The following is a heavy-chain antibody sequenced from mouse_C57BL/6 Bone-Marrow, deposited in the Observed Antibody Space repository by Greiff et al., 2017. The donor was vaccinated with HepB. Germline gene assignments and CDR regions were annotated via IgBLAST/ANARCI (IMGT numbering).Heavy chain of an antibody. CDR3: ARTTYDGSSCDWDFDG. CDR2: IHPNSGST. CDR1: GYTFTSYW. D-gene: IGHD1-1*01. J-gene: IGHJ1*03. Sequence: VQLQQSGAELVKPGASVKLSCKASGYTFTSYWMHWVKQRPGQGLEWIGMIHPNSGSTNYNEKFKSKATLTVDKSSSTAYMQLSSLTSEDSAVYDCARTTYDGSSCDWDFDGWGTGTTVSVAS. V-gene: IGHV1-64*01.